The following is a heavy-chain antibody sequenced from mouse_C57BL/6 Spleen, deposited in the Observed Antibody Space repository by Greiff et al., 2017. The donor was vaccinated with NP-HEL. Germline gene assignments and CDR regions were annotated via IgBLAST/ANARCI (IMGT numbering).Heavy chain of an antibody. J-gene: IGHJ3*01. CDR1: GYTFTSYW. CDR2: IDPSDSYT. CDR3: ARGDGYYLLFAY. D-gene: IGHD2-3*01. Sequence: VQLQQPGAELVMPGASVKLSCKASGYTFTSYWMHWVKQRPGQGLEWIGEIDPSDSYTNYNQKFKGKSTLTVDKSSSTAYMQLSSLTSEDSAVYYCARGDGYYLLFAYWGQGTLVTVSA. V-gene: IGHV1-69*01.